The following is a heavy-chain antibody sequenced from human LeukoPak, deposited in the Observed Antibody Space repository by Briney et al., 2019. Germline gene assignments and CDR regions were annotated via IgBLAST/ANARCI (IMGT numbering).Heavy chain of an antibody. J-gene: IGHJ3*02. CDR2: ISGSGDRT. V-gene: IGHV3-23*01. CDR1: GFTFSSYA. Sequence: GGSLRLSCAASGFTFSSYAMTWVRQAPGKGPEWVSGISGSGDRTYYTDSVKGRFTISRDNSKNTLDLQMNSLRAEDTAVYYCARRDNNDYYTGLHVFDIWGQGTMVTVSS. D-gene: IGHD3-22*01. CDR3: ARRDNNDYYTGLHVFDI.